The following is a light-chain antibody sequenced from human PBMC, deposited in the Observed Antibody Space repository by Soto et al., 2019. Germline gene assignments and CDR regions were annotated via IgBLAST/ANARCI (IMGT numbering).Light chain of an antibody. CDR1: SSDVGGYNY. CDR3: SSYTSSSTL. J-gene: IGLJ2*01. V-gene: IGLV2-14*01. Sequence: QSVLTQPASVSGSPGQSITISCTGTSSDVGGYNYVSWYQKHPGKAPKLMIYEVSNRPSGVSNRFSGSKSGNTASLTISGLQAEDEADYYCSSYTSSSTLFGGGTKLTVL. CDR2: EVS.